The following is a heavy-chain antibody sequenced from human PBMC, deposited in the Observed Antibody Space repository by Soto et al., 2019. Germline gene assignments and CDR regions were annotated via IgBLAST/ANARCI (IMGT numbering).Heavy chain of an antibody. J-gene: IGHJ4*02. CDR1: GFTFSSYS. D-gene: IGHD3-9*01. V-gene: IGHV3-21*01. Sequence: EVQLVESGGGLVKPGGSLRLSCAASGFTFSSYSMNWVRQAPGKGLEWVSSISSSSSFIYYADSVKGRFTISSDNAKNSLYLQMNSLRAEDTAMFYCARSYDILTGYSGFVYWGQGTLVTVSS. CDR2: ISSSSSFI. CDR3: ARSYDILTGYSGFVY.